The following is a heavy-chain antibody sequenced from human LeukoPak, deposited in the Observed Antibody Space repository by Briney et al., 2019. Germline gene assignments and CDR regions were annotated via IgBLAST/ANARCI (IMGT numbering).Heavy chain of an antibody. CDR2: IWYDGSNK. CDR1: GFTFSSYG. CDR3: ARDYYGSGSYYNSYGMDV. J-gene: IGHJ6*02. Sequence: PGRSLRLSCAASGFTFSSYGMHWVRQAPGKGLEWVAVIWYDGSNKYYADSVKGRFTISRDNSKNTLYLQMNSLRAEDTAVYYCARDYYGSGSYYNSYGMDVWGQGTTVTVSS. D-gene: IGHD3-10*01. V-gene: IGHV3-33*01.